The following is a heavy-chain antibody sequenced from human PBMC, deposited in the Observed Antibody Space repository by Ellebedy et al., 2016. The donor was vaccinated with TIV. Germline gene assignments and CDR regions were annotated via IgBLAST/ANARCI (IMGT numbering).Heavy chain of an antibody. CDR2: IYYSGST. J-gene: IGHJ4*02. V-gene: IGHV4-38-2*02. CDR3: ARGYCSGGSCHFDY. CDR1: GFSLSNGFH. Sequence: SETLSLXXTVSGFSLSNGFHWGWIRQPPGKGLEWIGRIYYSGSTYYNPSLKSRVTISIDTSKSQFSLRLSSVTAADTAVYYSARGYCSGGSCHFDYWGQGTLVTVSS. D-gene: IGHD2-15*01.